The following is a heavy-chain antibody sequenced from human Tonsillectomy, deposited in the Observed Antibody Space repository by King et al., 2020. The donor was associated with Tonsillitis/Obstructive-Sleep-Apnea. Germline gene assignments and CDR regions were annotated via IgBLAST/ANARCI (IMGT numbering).Heavy chain of an antibody. D-gene: IGHD2-15*01. CDR1: GDSISTYY. V-gene: IGHV4-59*08. J-gene: IGHJ6*03. CDR2: IHYSGST. Sequence: QLQESGPGLVKPSETLSLTCTVSGDSISTYYWSWVRQPPGKGLEWIGYIHYSGSTNYNPSLKSRVTMSVDTSKNQFSLKLTSVTAADTAVYYCASGYCSGGTYYSDYYYYMDVWGKGTTVTVSS. CDR3: ASGYCSGGTYYSDYYYYMDV.